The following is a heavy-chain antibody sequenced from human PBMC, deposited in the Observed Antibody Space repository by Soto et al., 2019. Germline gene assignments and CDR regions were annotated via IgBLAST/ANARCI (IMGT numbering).Heavy chain of an antibody. D-gene: IGHD2-21*02. CDR2: ISAYNGNT. J-gene: IGHJ4*02. CDR1: GYTFTSYG. CDR3: ARAPYCGGDCYSYYFDY. Sequence: QVQLVQSGAEVKKPGASVKVSCKASGYTFTSYGISWVRQAPGQGLEWMGWISAYNGNTNYAQKLQGRVTMTTDTPTSTAYMELRSLRSDDTAVYYCARAPYCGGDCYSYYFDYWGQGTLVTVSS. V-gene: IGHV1-18*01.